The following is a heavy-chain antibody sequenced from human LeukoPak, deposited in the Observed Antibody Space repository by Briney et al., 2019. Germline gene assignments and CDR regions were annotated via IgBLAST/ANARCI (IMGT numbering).Heavy chain of an antibody. Sequence: GGSLRLSCAASGFTFSSYWMSWVRQAPGKGLEWVANIKQDGSEKYYVDSVKGRFTISRDNAKNSLYLQMNSLRAEDTAVYYCARNAAQGITIFGVVIQANHNYFDYWGQGTLVTVSS. CDR1: GFTFSSYW. D-gene: IGHD3-3*01. CDR3: ARNAAQGITIFGVVIQANHNYFDY. J-gene: IGHJ4*02. CDR2: IKQDGSEK. V-gene: IGHV3-7*01.